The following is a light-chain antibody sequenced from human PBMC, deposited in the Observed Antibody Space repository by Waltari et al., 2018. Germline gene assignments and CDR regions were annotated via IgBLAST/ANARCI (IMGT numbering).Light chain of an antibody. CDR1: TSNIGNYY. J-gene: IGLJ2*01. CDR2: DNG. CDR3: ATWDNSLTDVV. V-gene: IGLV1-51*01. Sequence: QSVLTQPPSVSAAPGQKVTTSCSGGTSNIGNYYVFWYQHLPGAAPNLLIYDNGQRPSGIPDRFSASKSGTSATLGITGLQIGDEADYYCATWDNSLTDVVFGGGTKLTVL.